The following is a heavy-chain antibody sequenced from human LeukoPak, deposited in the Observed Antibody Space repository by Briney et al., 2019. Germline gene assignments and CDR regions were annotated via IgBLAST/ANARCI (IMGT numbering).Heavy chain of an antibody. CDR3: ASPGRYYYDSSGYYYGY. Sequence: SETLSLTCTVSGGSISSSSYYWGWIRQPPGKGLEWIGSIYYSGSTYYNPSLKSRVTISVDTSNNQFSLKLSSVTAADTAVYYCASPGRYYYDSSGYYYGYWGQGTLVTVSS. CDR2: IYYSGST. CDR1: GGSISSSSYY. V-gene: IGHV4-39*07. J-gene: IGHJ4*02. D-gene: IGHD3-22*01.